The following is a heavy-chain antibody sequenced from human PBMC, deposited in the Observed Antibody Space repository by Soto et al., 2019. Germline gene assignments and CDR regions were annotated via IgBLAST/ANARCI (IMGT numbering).Heavy chain of an antibody. CDR2: INHSGSS. Sequence: PSETLSLTCAAYGGSFSGYYRSWIRQRPGKGLEWIGEINHSGSSNYNPSLKSRVTISVDTSKNQFSLKLSSVTAADTAVYYCARGDQSIAASPSYFEYWGQRTLIAASS. J-gene: IGHJ4*03. CDR1: GGSFSGYY. V-gene: IGHV4-34*01. D-gene: IGHD6-6*01. CDR3: ARGDQSIAASPSYFEY.